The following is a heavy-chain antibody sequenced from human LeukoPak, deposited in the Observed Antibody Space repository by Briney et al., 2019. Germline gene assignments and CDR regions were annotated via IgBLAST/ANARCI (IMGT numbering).Heavy chain of an antibody. CDR2: ISAYNGNT. CDR3: ARDRGVLLWFGDLFDAFDI. CDR1: GYTFTSYG. D-gene: IGHD3-10*01. J-gene: IGHJ3*02. V-gene: IGHV1-18*01. Sequence: ASVKVSCKASGYTFTSYGISWVRQAPGQGLEWMGWISAYNGNTNYAQKLQGRVTMTTDTSTSPAYLELRSLRSDDTAVYYCARDRGVLLWFGDLFDAFDIWGQGTMVTVSS.